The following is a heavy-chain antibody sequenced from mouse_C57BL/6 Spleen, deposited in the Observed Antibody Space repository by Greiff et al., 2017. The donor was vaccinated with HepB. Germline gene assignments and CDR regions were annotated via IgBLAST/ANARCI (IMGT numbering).Heavy chain of an antibody. CDR2: IDPETGGT. CDR1: GYTFTDYE. D-gene: IGHD2-3*01. Sequence: LVESGAELVRPGASVTLSCKASGYTFTDYEMHWVKQTPVHGLEWIGAIDPETGGTAYNQKFKGKAILTADKSSSTAYMELRSLTSEDSAVYYCTEGYWAWFAYWGQGTLVTVSA. J-gene: IGHJ3*01. CDR3: TEGYWAWFAY. V-gene: IGHV1-15*01.